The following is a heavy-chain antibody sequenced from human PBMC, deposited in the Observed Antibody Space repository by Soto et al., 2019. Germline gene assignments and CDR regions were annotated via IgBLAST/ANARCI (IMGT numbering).Heavy chain of an antibody. CDR1: GGTFTSYA. D-gene: IGHD1-7*01. Sequence: QVQLLQSGAEVKKPGSSVRVSCMTSGGTFTSYALNWVRQAPGQGPEWMGVIIPIFGTPIYAQKFQGRLTITAEGSTRTLYMELSSLTSEDKAVYYCARGANYAASYYDMVVWGQGTTVIVSS. J-gene: IGHJ6*02. V-gene: IGHV1-69*12. CDR2: IIPIFGTP. CDR3: ARGANYAASYYDMVV.